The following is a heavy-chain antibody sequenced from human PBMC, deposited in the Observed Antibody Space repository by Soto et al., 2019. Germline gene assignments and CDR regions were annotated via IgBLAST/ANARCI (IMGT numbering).Heavy chain of an antibody. Sequence: SETLSLTCTVSGGSISSYYWSWIRQPPGKGLEWIGYIYYSGSTNYNPCLKSRVNISVDTSKNQFSLKPRSVHAADTAVYYCARAGGSLDYWGQGTLVTVSS. J-gene: IGHJ4*02. CDR3: ARAGGSLDY. CDR2: IYYSGST. CDR1: GGSISSYY. V-gene: IGHV4-59*01. D-gene: IGHD1-26*01.